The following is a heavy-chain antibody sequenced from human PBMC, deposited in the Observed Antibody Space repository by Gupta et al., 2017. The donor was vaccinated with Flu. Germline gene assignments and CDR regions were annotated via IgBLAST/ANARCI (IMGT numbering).Heavy chain of an antibody. J-gene: IGHJ5*02. V-gene: IGHV4-34*01. CDR3: ARESYANVWYRGVINL. CDR2: VSHNGST. D-gene: IGHD2-2*01. Sequence: SWIRTPPGEVLVWIGEVSHNGSTTSHPSLKNRVAISLDTSKNQFSLRLTSVTAADTAVYYCARESYANVWYRGVINLWGQGTLVTVSS.